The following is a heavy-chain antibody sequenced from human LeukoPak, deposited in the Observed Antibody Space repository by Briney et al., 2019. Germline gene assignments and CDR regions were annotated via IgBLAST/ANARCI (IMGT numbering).Heavy chain of an antibody. J-gene: IGHJ6*02. CDR1: GFSFHYYA. V-gene: IGHV3-30-3*01. CDR3: ARESITMTYGMDV. Sequence: GGSLRLSCAASGFSFHYYAMHWVRQAPGKGLEWVAVISYDGTNEYYADSVKGRLTISRDNSKNTLYMQMNSLRPEDTAVYYCARESITMTYGMDVWGQGTTVTVSS. D-gene: IGHD3-22*01. CDR2: ISYDGTNE.